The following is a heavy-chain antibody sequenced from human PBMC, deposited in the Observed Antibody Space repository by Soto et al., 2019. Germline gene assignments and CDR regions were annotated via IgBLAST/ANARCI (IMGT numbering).Heavy chain of an antibody. D-gene: IGHD3-22*01. Sequence: GGSLRLSCAASGFTFSNAWMSWVRQAPGKGLEWVGRIKSKTDGGTTDYAAPVKGRFTISRDDSKNTLYLQMNSLKTEDTAVYYCTTEAYYYDSSGYYRPNYYFDYWGQGTLITVSS. J-gene: IGHJ4*02. CDR1: GFTFSNAW. CDR2: IKSKTDGGTT. V-gene: IGHV3-15*01. CDR3: TTEAYYYDSSGYYRPNYYFDY.